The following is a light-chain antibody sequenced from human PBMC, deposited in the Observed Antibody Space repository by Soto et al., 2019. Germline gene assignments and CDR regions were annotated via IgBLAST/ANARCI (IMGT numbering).Light chain of an antibody. V-gene: IGLV2-14*03. CDR3: SSYTSSSALIL. Sequence: QSVLTQPASVSGSPGQSITISCTGTSSDVGGYNYVSWYQQHPGNAPKLMIYDVNSRPSGVSNRFSGSKSGNTASLTISGLQAEDEADYYCSSYTSSSALILFGGGTK. J-gene: IGLJ2*01. CDR2: DVN. CDR1: SSDVGGYNY.